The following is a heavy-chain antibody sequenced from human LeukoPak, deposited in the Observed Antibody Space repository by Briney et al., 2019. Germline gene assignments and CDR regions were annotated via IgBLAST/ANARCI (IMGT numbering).Heavy chain of an antibody. V-gene: IGHV3-9*01. CDR2: ISWNSGSI. D-gene: IGHD3-3*01. J-gene: IGHJ4*02. Sequence: GRSLRLSCAASGFTFDDYAMHWVRQAPGKGLEWVSGISWNSGSIGYADSVKGRFTISRDNSKNTLYLQMNSLRAEDTAVYYCAKEVYDFWSGKPYYFDYWGQGTLVTVSS. CDR1: GFTFDDYA. CDR3: AKEVYDFWSGKPYYFDY.